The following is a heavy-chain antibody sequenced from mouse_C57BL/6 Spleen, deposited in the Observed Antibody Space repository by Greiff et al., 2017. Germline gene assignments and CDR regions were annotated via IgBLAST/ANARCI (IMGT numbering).Heavy chain of an antibody. J-gene: IGHJ4*01. D-gene: IGHD2-1*01. CDR3: AYGNYYYAMDY. V-gene: IGHV1-69*01. CDR1: GYTFTSYW. CDR2: IDPSDSYT. Sequence: QVQLQQPGAELVMPGASVKLSCKASGYTFTSYWMHWVKQRPGQGLEWIGEIDPSDSYTNYNQKFKGKSTLTVDKSSSTAYMQLSSLTSEDSAVYYCAYGNYYYAMDYWGQGTSVTVAS.